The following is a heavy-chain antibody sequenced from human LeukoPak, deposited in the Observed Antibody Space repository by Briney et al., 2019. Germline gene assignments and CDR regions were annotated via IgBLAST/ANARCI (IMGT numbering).Heavy chain of an antibody. CDR3: GRPLQRGSWTQRAIDY. D-gene: IGHD3-10*01. V-gene: IGHV1-46*01. J-gene: IGHJ4*02. CDR2: INPSGGST. CDR1: GYTFTSYY. Sequence: ASVKVSCKASGYTFTSYYMHWVRQAPGQGLEWMGIINPSGGSTSYAQRFQGRVTMTRNNSISTAYMELTSLRSEDTAVYYCGRPLQRGSWTQRAIDYWGQGTLVTVSS.